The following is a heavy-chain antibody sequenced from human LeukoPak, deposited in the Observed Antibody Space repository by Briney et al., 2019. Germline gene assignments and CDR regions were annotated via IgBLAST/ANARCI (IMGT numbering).Heavy chain of an antibody. J-gene: IGHJ6*03. V-gene: IGHV1-8*01. D-gene: IGHD3-3*01. CDR2: MNPNSGNT. Sequence: ASVKVSCKASGYTFTSYDINWVRQVTGQGLEWMGWMNPNSGNTGYAQKFQGRVTMTRNTSISTAYMELSSLRSEDTAVYYCARDYYDFWSGYYYYYYYMDVWGKGTTVTVSS. CDR3: ARDYYDFWSGYYYYYYYMDV. CDR1: GYTFTSYD.